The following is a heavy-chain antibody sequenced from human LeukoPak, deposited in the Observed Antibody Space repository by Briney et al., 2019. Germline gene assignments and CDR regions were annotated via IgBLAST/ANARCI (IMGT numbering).Heavy chain of an antibody. D-gene: IGHD4-17*01. CDR2: ISGSGGST. Sequence: PGGSLRLSCAASGFTFSSYAMSWVRQAPGKGLEWVSAISGSGGSTYYADSVKGRFTISRDNSKNTLYLQMNSLRAEDTAVYYCARDQRPDYGDYVEEAFDYRGQGTLVTVPS. V-gene: IGHV3-23*01. CDR1: GFTFSSYA. J-gene: IGHJ4*02. CDR3: ARDQRPDYGDYVEEAFDY.